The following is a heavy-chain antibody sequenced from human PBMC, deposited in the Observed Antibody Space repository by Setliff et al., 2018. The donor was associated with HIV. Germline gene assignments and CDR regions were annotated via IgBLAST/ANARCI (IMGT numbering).Heavy chain of an antibody. Sequence: PSETLSLTCTVSGGSISSGDYYWSWIRQPPGKGLEWIGYIYYSGSTYYNPSLKSRVTISVDTSQNQFSLKLRSVTAADTAVYHCARVADSSGYYHLDYWGQGTLVTVS. CDR3: ARVADSSGYYHLDY. CDR2: IYYSGST. D-gene: IGHD3-22*01. CDR1: GGSISSGDYY. V-gene: IGHV4-30-4*08. J-gene: IGHJ4*02.